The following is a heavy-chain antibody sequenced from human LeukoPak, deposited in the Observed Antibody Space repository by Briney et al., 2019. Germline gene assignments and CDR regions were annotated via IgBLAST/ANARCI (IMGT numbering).Heavy chain of an antibody. CDR2: INVDGSVK. CDR3: VRDLILVDTPGDDFDY. V-gene: IGHV3-74*01. CDR1: GFTFSNYW. J-gene: IGHJ4*02. Sequence: GGSLRLSCAASGFTFSNYWMHWVRQVPGKGLVWASRINVDGSVKSYADSVKGRFTISRDNAKNTVSLQMNSLRAEDTAVYYCVRDLILVDTPGDDFDYWGQGALVTVSS. D-gene: IGHD4-23*01.